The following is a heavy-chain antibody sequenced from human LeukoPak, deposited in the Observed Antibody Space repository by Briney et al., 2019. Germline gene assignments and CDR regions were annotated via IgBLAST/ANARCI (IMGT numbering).Heavy chain of an antibody. CDR3: AKYGTGTIDY. J-gene: IGHJ4*02. Sequence: PGGSLRLSCAASGFTFSSSAMSWVRQAPGKGLEWVSSISGSGGSTYYADSVKGRFTISRDNSKNTLYLQMNSLRAEDTAVYYCAKYGTGTIDYWGQGTLVTVSS. CDR1: GFTFSSSA. D-gene: IGHD2-2*01. V-gene: IGHV3-23*01. CDR2: ISGSGGST.